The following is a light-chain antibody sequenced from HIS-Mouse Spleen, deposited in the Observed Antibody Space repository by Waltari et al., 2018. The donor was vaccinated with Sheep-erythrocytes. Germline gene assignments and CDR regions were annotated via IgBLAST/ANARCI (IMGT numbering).Light chain of an antibody. Sequence: QSALTQPRSVSGSPGQSVTISCPGTRSDAGGSHYGSWYQQHPGKAPKLMIYDVSKRPSGVPDRFSGSKSGNTASLTISGLQAEDEADYYCCSYAGSYNHVFATGTKVTVL. CDR1: RSDAGGSHY. V-gene: IGLV2-11*01. J-gene: IGLJ1*01. CDR2: DVS. CDR3: CSYAGSYNHV.